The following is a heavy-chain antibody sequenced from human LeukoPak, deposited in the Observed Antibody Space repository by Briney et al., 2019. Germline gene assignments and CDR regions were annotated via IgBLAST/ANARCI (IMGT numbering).Heavy chain of an antibody. CDR1: GGSMFSHY. V-gene: IGHV4-59*11. CDR2: MYYSGTT. J-gene: IGHJ5*02. Sequence: SETLSLTCTVSGGSMFSHYWSWIRQPPGKGLEWIGSMYYSGTTNYNPSLKSRVTISIDTPKNQFSLILTSVTAADTAIYYCARKSSIMEFDLWGQGTLVTVSS. CDR3: ARKSSIMEFDL.